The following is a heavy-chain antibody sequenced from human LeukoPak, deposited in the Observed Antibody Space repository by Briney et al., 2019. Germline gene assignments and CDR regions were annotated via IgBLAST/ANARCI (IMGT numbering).Heavy chain of an antibody. Sequence: GGSLRLSCAASGFIVSSNYMNWVRQPPGKGLEWVSLISGDGGSTFYADSVKGRFTISRDNSKNSLYLQMSSLRIEDTALYYCARESESSGWYDFWGQGTLVTVSS. D-gene: IGHD3-22*01. CDR1: GFIVSSNY. CDR3: ARESESSGWYDF. CDR2: ISGDGGST. V-gene: IGHV3-43*02. J-gene: IGHJ5*01.